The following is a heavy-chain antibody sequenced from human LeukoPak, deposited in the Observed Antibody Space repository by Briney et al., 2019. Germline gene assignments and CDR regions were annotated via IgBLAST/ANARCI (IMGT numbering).Heavy chain of an antibody. J-gene: IGHJ5*02. CDR1: GFTFSSYF. V-gene: IGHV3-7*01. Sequence: GGSLRLSCAASGFTFSSYFMGWVRQAPGKGLEWVANMKPDGSEIYYVDSVKGRFTISRGNAKNSLYLQMNSLRAEDTAVYYCARVLGYGWFDPWGQGTLVTVSS. CDR3: ARVLGYGWFDP. D-gene: IGHD5-12*01. CDR2: MKPDGSEI.